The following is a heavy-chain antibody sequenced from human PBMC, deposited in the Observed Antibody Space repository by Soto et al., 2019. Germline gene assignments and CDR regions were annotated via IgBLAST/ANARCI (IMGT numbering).Heavy chain of an antibody. J-gene: IGHJ4*02. CDR2: INAGNGNT. D-gene: IGHD3-9*01. V-gene: IGHV1-3*01. CDR3: AKESLDILTGYYLYDY. Sequence: GASVKVXCKASGYTFTSYAMHWVRQAPGQRLEWMGWINAGNGNTKYSQKFQGRVTITRDTSASTAYMELNSLRAEDTAVYYCAKESLDILTGYYLYDYWGQGTLVTVSS. CDR1: GYTFTSYA.